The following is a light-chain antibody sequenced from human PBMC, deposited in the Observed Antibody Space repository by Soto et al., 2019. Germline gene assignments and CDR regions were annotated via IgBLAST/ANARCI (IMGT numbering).Light chain of an antibody. J-gene: IGLJ1*01. Sequence: QSVMPQPPSVSAAPGPKVTISCSGSSSNIGGNSVSWYQQLPGTAPKLLSYDDNKRHSGIPHRFSGSKSGTSATLGITGFQTGDEADYYCGSWDSSLSAYVLGTGTKLTVL. CDR3: GSWDSSLSAYV. V-gene: IGLV1-51*01. CDR1: SSNIGGNS. CDR2: DDN.